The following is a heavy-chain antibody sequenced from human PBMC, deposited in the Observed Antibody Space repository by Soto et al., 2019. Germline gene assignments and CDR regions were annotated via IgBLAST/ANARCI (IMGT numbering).Heavy chain of an antibody. CDR1: GGSFSGYY. CDR2: INHSGST. D-gene: IGHD3-3*01. J-gene: IGHJ4*02. Sequence: SETLSLTCAVYGGSFSGYYWSWIRQPPGKGLEWIGEINHSGSTNYNPSLKSRVTISVDTSKNQFSLKLSSVTAADTAVYYCARAGFLEWLIDYWGQGTLVTVSS. CDR3: ARAGFLEWLIDY. V-gene: IGHV4-34*01.